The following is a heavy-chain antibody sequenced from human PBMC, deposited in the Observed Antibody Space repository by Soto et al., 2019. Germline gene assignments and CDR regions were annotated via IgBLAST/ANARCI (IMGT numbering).Heavy chain of an antibody. CDR2: INPNSGGT. Sequence: ASVKVSCKASGYTFTGYYMHWVRQAPGQGLEWMGWINPNSGGTNYAQKFQGRVTMTRDTSISTAYMELSRLTSDDTAVYYCARDQCSGGRCLTPPGGYGGHGTLVTAPQ. J-gene: IGHJ4*01. D-gene: IGHD2-15*01. CDR1: GYTFTGYY. CDR3: ARDQCSGGRCLTPPGGY. V-gene: IGHV1-2*02.